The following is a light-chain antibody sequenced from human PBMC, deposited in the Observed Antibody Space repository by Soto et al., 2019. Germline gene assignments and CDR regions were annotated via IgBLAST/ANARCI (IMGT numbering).Light chain of an antibody. V-gene: IGKV3-15*01. CDR1: QSVSTT. J-gene: IGKJ1*01. Sequence: ETVMTQSPATLSVSPGDRATLSCTASQSVSTTLVWYQQKPGQAPRLLIYGASTRATAIPDRFSGSGSGTEFTLTISSLQSEDFAVYYCQQYKHWPRTFGQGTKVEIK. CDR3: QQYKHWPRT. CDR2: GAS.